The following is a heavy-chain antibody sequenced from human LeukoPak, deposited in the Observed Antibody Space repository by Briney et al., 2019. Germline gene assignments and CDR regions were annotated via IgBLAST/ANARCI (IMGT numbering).Heavy chain of an antibody. J-gene: IGHJ3*01. D-gene: IGHD2-15*01. CDR3: AVNGRCSGSSCYAISP. Sequence: GGSLRLSRAASGFIFGSHEMNWVRQAPGKGLEWVAVISYDGSNKYYADSVKGRFTISRDNSKNTLYLQMNSLRAEDTAVYYCAVNGRCSGSSCYAISPWGQGTMVTVSS. V-gene: IGHV3-30*03. CDR1: GFIFGSHE. CDR2: ISYDGSNK.